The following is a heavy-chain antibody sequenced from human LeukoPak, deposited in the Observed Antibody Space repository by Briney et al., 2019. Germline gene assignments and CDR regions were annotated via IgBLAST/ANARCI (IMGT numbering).Heavy chain of an antibody. D-gene: IGHD6-13*01. Sequence: PGGSLRLSCTASGFTLGDFAMSWFRQAPVKGLEWVGFIRGKAYGGTTEYAASVQGRFSISRDDSKSIGYLQMNSLKTEDSAVYYCTRDTRGGVSAAGPVWGQGTLVTVSS. CDR2: IRGKAYGGTT. CDR1: GFTLGDFA. V-gene: IGHV3-49*03. CDR3: TRDTRGGVSAAGPV. J-gene: IGHJ4*02.